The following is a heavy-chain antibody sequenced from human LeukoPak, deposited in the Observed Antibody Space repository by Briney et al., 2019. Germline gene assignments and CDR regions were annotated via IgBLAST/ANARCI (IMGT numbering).Heavy chain of an antibody. D-gene: IGHD1-20*01. Sequence: PGGSLRLSCAASGFTFGSYSMNWVRQAPGKGLEWISYISSGSRTIYYAGSVEGRFTVSRDNAKNSLYLQMRSLRAEDTAVYYCARESITGHRDFDYWGQGTLVTASS. J-gene: IGHJ4*02. V-gene: IGHV3-48*01. CDR3: ARESITGHRDFDY. CDR1: GFTFGSYS. CDR2: ISSGSRTI.